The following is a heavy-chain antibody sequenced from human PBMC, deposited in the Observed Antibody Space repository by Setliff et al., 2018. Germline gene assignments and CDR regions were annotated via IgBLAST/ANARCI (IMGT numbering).Heavy chain of an antibody. J-gene: IGHJ3*02. Sequence: ASVKVSCKASGYTFTSYDINWVRQATGQGLEWMGWMNSNSGNTGYAQKSQGRVTMTRNTSISTAYMELSSLRSEDTAVYYCARGWAVTTGDAFDIWGQGTMVTVSS. CDR3: ARGWAVTTGDAFDI. V-gene: IGHV1-8*02. D-gene: IGHD4-17*01. CDR1: GYTFTSYD. CDR2: MNSNSGNT.